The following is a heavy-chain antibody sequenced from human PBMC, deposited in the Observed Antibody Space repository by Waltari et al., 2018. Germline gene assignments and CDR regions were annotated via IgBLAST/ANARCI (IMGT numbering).Heavy chain of an antibody. V-gene: IGHV4-39*07. CDR1: GGSISSSSYY. Sequence: QLQLQESGPGLVKPSETLSLTCTVSGGSISSSSYYWGWIRQPPGKGLEWIGSIYYSGSTCYNPSLKSRVTISVDTSKNQFSLKLSSVTAADTAVYYCARDGTGGWFDPWGQGTLVTVSS. J-gene: IGHJ5*02. CDR2: IYYSGST. CDR3: ARDGTGGWFDP. D-gene: IGHD2-8*02.